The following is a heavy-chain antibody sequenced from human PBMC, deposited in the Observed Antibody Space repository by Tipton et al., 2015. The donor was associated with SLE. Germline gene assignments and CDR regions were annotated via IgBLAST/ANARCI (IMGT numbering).Heavy chain of an antibody. D-gene: IGHD1-14*01. Sequence: SLRLSCAASGFSFNSYPMHWVRQAPGKGLEYVSAINSDGTYTHYGNSVKGRFTISRDNSKNTLYLQMNSLRAEDTAVYYCAGEEVFLDAFDIWGQGTMVTVSS. CDR3: AGEEVFLDAFDI. CDR2: INSDGTYT. CDR1: GFSFNSYP. J-gene: IGHJ3*02. V-gene: IGHV3-64*01.